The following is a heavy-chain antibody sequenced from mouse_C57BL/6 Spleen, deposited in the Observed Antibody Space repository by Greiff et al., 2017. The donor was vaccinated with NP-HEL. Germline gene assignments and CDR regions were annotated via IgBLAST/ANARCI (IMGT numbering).Heavy chain of an antibody. Sequence: EVKLMESGEGLVKPGGSPKLSCAASGFTFSSYAMSWVRQTPEKRLEWVAYISSGGDYIYYADTVKGRFTISRDNARNTLYLQMSSLKSEDTAMYYCTREREGYFDYWGQGTTLTVSS. J-gene: IGHJ2*01. V-gene: IGHV5-9-1*02. CDR2: ISSGGDYI. CDR3: TREREGYFDY. CDR1: GFTFSSYA.